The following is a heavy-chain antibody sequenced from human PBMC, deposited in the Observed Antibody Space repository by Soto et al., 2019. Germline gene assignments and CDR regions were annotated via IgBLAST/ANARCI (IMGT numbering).Heavy chain of an antibody. CDR3: ARDFGGILTEAWFDP. Sequence: HPGGSLRLSCAASGFTFSSCAMHWVRQAPGRGLEWVAIISYDGSNKYYADSVKGRFTVSRDNSKNTLYVQMNSLRAEDTAVYYCARDFGGILTEAWFDPWGQGTRVT. CDR2: ISYDGSNK. J-gene: IGHJ5*01. D-gene: IGHD3-3*01. V-gene: IGHV3-30-3*01. CDR1: GFTFSSCA.